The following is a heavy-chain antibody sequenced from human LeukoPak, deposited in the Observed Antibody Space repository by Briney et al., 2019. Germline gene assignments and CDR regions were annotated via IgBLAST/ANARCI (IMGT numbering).Heavy chain of an antibody. D-gene: IGHD2-15*01. CDR2: IYHSGST. CDR3: ARVWVVGSQQYFQH. J-gene: IGHJ1*01. V-gene: IGHV4-30-2*01. Sequence: SETLSLTCAVSGGSISSGGYSWSWIRQPPGKGLEWIGYIYHSGSTYYNPSLKSRVTISVDRSKNQFSLKLSSVTAADTAVYYCARVWVVGSQQYFQHWGQGTLVTVSS. CDR1: GGSISSGGYS.